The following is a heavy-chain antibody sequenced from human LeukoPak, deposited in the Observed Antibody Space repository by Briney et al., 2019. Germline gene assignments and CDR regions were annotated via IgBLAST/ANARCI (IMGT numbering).Heavy chain of an antibody. CDR2: ISSSSSTI. V-gene: IGHV3-48*01. CDR3: AIDYPITVTPATKIYMDV. D-gene: IGHD4-17*01. CDR1: GFTFSSYS. J-gene: IGHJ6*03. Sequence: PGGSLRLSCAASGFTFSSYSMNWVRQAPGKGLEWVSYISSSSSTIYYADSVKGRFTISRDNAKNSLYLQMNSLRAEDTAVYYCAIDYPITVTPATKIYMDVWGKGTTVTVSS.